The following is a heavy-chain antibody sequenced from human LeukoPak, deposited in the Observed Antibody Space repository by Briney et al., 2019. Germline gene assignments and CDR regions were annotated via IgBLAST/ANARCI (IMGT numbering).Heavy chain of an antibody. J-gene: IGHJ4*02. V-gene: IGHV4-61*01. CDR1: GGSVSSGSYY. CDR2: IYYSGST. D-gene: IGHD3-22*01. CDR3: ARVSSLGSGLVDY. Sequence: KPSETLSLTCTVSGGSVSSGSYYWSWIRQPPGKGLEWIGYIYYSGSTNYNPSLKSRVTISVDTSKNQFSLKLSSVTAADTAVYYCARVSSLGSGLVDYWGQGTLVTVSS.